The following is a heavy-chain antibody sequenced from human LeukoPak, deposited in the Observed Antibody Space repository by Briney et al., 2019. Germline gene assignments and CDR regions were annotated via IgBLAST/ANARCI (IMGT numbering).Heavy chain of an antibody. V-gene: IGHV3-30*04. CDR1: GFTFSSYA. D-gene: IGHD1-1*01. J-gene: IGHJ4*02. CDR2: ISYDGSNK. CDR3: AGASHLERTFDY. Sequence: GGSLRLSCAASGFTFSSYAMHWVRQAPGKGLEWVAVISYDGSNKYYADSVKGRFTIVRDNYKNTMYLQMNSLRAEDTAVYYCAGASHLERTFDYWGQGTMVTVSS.